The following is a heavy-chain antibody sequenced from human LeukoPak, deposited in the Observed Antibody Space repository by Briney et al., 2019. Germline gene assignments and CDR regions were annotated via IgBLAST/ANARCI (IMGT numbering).Heavy chain of an antibody. D-gene: IGHD3-10*01. J-gene: IGHJ4*02. Sequence: ASVKVSCKASGYTFTSYGISWVRQAPGQGLEWMGWISAYNGNTNYAQKLQGRVTMTTDTSTSTAYMELRSLRSDDTAVYYCARLVGYGSGSYYSSRIRNYFDYGGQGTRVTGSS. CDR1: GYTFTSYG. CDR3: ARLVGYGSGSYYSSRIRNYFDY. CDR2: ISAYNGNT. V-gene: IGHV1-18*01.